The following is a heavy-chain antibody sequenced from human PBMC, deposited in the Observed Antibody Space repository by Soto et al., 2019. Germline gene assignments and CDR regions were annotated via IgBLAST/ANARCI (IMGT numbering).Heavy chain of an antibody. D-gene: IGHD6-19*01. CDR3: VQTTGWPGFDF. V-gene: IGHV3-53*01. J-gene: IGHJ4*02. Sequence: EVQLVESGGGLIQPGGSLRLSCAASGFTVSSKYMTWVRQAPGKGLEWVSVIYGGGTTYYADSVKGRFTISRDNSKNTLDLQVNRLRAEDTAVYYCVQTTGWPGFDFWGQGTLVTVSS. CDR1: GFTVSSKY. CDR2: IYGGGTT.